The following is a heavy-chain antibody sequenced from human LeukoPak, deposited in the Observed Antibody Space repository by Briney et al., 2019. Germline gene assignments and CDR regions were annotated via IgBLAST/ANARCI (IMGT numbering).Heavy chain of an antibody. J-gene: IGHJ4*02. D-gene: IGHD3-3*01. CDR1: GDSVSSNSAA. CDR3: ARAPPRTYYDFWSGYSGFDY. V-gene: IGHV6-1*01. CDR2: TYYRSNWYK. Sequence: SQTLSLTCAISGDSVSSNSAAWNWIRQSPSRGLEWLGRTYYRSNWYKDYAVSVKSRITINPDTSKNQFSLQLNSVTPEDTAVYYCARAPPRTYYDFWSGYSGFDYWGQGTLVTVSS.